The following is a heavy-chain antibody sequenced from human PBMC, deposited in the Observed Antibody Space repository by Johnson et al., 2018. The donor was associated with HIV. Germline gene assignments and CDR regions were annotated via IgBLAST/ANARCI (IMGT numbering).Heavy chain of an antibody. J-gene: IGHJ3*02. V-gene: IGHV3-30*14. CDR1: GFTFSSYA. D-gene: IGHD4-11*01. Sequence: QVQLVESGGGVVQPGRSLRLSCAASGFTFSSYAMHWVRQAPGKGLEWVAVISYDGSNKFYADSLKGRFSISRDNSNNTLYLQMNSLRAEDTAVYYCARIDYSNYEEAFDIWGQGTMVTVSS. CDR3: ARIDYSNYEEAFDI. CDR2: ISYDGSNK.